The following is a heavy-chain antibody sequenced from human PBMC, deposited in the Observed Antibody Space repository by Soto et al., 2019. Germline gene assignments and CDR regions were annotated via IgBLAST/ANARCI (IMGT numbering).Heavy chain of an antibody. CDR1: GYTFTTHD. D-gene: IGHD2-2*01. CDR3: ARGPRYCSSPSCTSWDS. Sequence: QVQLVQSGAEVKKPGASVKVSCEASGYTFTTHDINWVRQATGQGLEWMGWMNPRSGNTGEAQKFQGRLTMTSNTSTGTAYMELSGLTSEDTAVYYCARGPRYCSSPSCTSWDSWGQGTLVTVSS. CDR2: MNPRSGNT. J-gene: IGHJ4*02. V-gene: IGHV1-8*01.